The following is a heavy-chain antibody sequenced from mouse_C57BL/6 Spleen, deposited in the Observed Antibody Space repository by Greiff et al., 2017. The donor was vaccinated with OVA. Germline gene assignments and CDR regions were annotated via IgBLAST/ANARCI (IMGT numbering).Heavy chain of an antibody. CDR3: ARDRGRDYAMDY. J-gene: IGHJ4*01. CDR2: ISDGGSYT. D-gene: IGHD3-3*01. V-gene: IGHV5-4*01. CDR1: GFTFSSYA. Sequence: EVKLQESGGGLVKPGGSLKLSCAASGFTFSSYAMSWVRQTPEKRLEWVATISDGGSYTYYPDNGKGRFTISRDNAKNNLYLQMSHLKSEDTAMYYCARDRGRDYAMDYWGQGTSVTVSS.